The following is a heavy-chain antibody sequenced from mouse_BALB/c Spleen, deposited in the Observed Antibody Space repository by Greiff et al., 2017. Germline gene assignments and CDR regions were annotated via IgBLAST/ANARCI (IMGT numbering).Heavy chain of an antibody. V-gene: IGHV5-6-5*01. D-gene: IGHD2-3*01. CDR2: ISSGGST. J-gene: IGHJ4*01. CDR1: GFTFSSYA. CDR3: ARGGWLDAMDY. Sequence: EVKLMESGGGLVKPGGSLKLSCAASGFTFSSYAMSWVRQTPEKRLEWVASISSGGSTYYPDSVKGRFTISRDNARNILYLQMSSLRSEDTAMYYCARGGWLDAMDYWGQGTSVTVSS.